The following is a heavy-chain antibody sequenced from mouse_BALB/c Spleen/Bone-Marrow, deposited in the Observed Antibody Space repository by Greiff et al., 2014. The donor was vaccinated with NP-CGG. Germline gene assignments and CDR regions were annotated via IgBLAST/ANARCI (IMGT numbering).Heavy chain of an antibody. V-gene: IGHV2-6-2*01. CDR1: GFSLTLYG. CDR3: ARHERGYPYAMDY. CDR2: IWSDGTT. J-gene: IGHJ4*01. Sequence: VMLVESGPDLVASSQSLSITCTVSGFSLTLYGVHWVRQSPGKGLEWLVVIWSDGTTTYNSALKSRLSISKDNSKSQVFLKLNSLQTDDTAMYYCARHERGYPYAMDYWGQGTSVTVSS. D-gene: IGHD2-2*01.